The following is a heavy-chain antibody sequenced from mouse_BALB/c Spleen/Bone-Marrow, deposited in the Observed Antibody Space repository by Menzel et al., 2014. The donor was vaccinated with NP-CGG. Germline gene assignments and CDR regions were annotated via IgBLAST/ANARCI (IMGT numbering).Heavy chain of an antibody. V-gene: IGHV1-7*01. J-gene: IGHJ3*01. Sequence: QVQLQQSGAELAKPGASVKMSCKVSDYTFTSYWIHWVKQRPGQGLEWIGYIDPRTAYTEYSQKFKDKATLTADKSSSIAYMQLSSLTSEDSAVYYCARYWDAYWGQGTLVTVSA. CDR2: IDPRTAYT. CDR1: DYTFTSYW. CDR3: ARYWDAY. D-gene: IGHD4-1*01.